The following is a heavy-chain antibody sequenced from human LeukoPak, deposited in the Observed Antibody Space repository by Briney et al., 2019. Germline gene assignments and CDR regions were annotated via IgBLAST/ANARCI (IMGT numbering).Heavy chain of an antibody. CDR3: ARVGYYDSSDYYHEDGFDI. CDR2: ISYDGSNK. J-gene: IGHJ3*02. CDR1: GFTFSSYA. V-gene: IGHV3-30-3*01. D-gene: IGHD3-22*01. Sequence: GRSLRLSCAASGFTFSSYAMHWVRQAPGKGLEWVAVISYDGSNKYYADSVKGRFTISRDNSKNTLYLQMNSLRAEDTAVYYCARVGYYDSSDYYHEDGFDIWGQGTMVTVSS.